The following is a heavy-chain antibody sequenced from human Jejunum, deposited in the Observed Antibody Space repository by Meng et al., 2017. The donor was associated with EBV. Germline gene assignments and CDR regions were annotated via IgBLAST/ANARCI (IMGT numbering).Heavy chain of an antibody. CDR1: VSTYPKCG. V-gene: IGHV1-69*06. J-gene: IGHJ4*02. CDR3: ARSCGAVLAYAFDY. CDR2: VIPIVCTA. D-gene: IGHD3-16*01. Sequence: VEVGPVVVKVKEPGSGVYVACKASVSTYPKCGVRRVGQAGGEWLEWLGGVIPIVCTANYAQQFHVRVTLTEDKSTSTAYMQLSSLRAEDTAVYYWARSCGAVLAYAFDYWGQGTLVTVFS.